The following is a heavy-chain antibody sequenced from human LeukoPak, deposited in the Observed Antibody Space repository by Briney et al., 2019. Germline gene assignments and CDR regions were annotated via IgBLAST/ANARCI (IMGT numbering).Heavy chain of an antibody. D-gene: IGHD6-6*01. J-gene: IGHJ4*02. CDR1: GFTFSSYD. CDR3: ARIDQEGSFDY. Sequence: GGSLRLSCAASGFTFSSYDMHWVRQATGKGLEWVSAIGTAGDTYYPGSVKGRFTISRENAKNSLYLQMNSLRAEDTAVYYCARIDQEGSFDYWGQGTLVTVFS. V-gene: IGHV3-13*01. CDR2: IGTAGDT.